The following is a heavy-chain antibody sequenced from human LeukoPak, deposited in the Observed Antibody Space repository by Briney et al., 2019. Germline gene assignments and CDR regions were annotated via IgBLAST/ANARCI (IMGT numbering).Heavy chain of an antibody. Sequence: GGSLRLSCAASGFTFSSCAMNWVRQAPGKGLEWVAAISYDGSNKYYADSVKGRFTISRDNSKNTLYLQMNSLRTEDTAVYYCAKEHGDYGNAFDIWGQGTMATVSS. CDR2: ISYDGSNK. V-gene: IGHV3-30-3*01. J-gene: IGHJ3*02. D-gene: IGHD4-17*01. CDR3: AKEHGDYGNAFDI. CDR1: GFTFSSCA.